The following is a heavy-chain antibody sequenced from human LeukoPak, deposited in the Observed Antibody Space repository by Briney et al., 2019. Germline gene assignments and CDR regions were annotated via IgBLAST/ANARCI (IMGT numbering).Heavy chain of an antibody. D-gene: IGHD2-15*01. V-gene: IGHV3-23*01. CDR1: GFTFSNYA. CDR3: AKGPLAALGDY. J-gene: IGHJ4*02. Sequence: GGSLRLSCAASGFTFSNYAMNWVRQAPGKGLGWVSSINANGGSTYYADSVKGRFTISRDNSKNTLYLQMNSLRAVDTAVYYCAKGPLAALGDYWGQGTLVTVSS. CDR2: INANGGST.